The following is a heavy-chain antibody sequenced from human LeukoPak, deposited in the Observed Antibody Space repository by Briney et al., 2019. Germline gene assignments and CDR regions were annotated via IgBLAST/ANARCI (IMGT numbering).Heavy chain of an antibody. J-gene: IGHJ6*03. CDR1: GGSISSSNW. V-gene: IGHV4-4*02. CDR3: ARSRRGRGYENYYYSMDV. Sequence: PSETLSLTCAFSGGSISSSNWWSWVRQPPGKGLEWIGEIYHSGSTNYNPSLKSRVTISVHKSKNQFSLKLSSVTAADTAVYSCARSRRGRGYENYYYSMDVWGKGDTVSVSS. D-gene: IGHD3-3*01. CDR2: IYHSGST.